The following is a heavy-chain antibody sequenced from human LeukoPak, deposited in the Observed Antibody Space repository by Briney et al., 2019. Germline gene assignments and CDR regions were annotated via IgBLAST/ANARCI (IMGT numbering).Heavy chain of an antibody. J-gene: IGHJ4*02. V-gene: IGHV4-30-4*01. D-gene: IGHD1-26*01. CDR3: GRGGQYSGSYSFDY. Sequence: SETLSLTCTVSGGSISSGDYYWSWIRQPPGKGLEWIGYIYYSGSTYYNPSLKSRGTISVDTSKNQFSLKLSSVTAADTAVYYCGRGGQYSGSYSFDYWGQGTLVTVSS. CDR2: IYYSGST. CDR1: GGSISSGDYY.